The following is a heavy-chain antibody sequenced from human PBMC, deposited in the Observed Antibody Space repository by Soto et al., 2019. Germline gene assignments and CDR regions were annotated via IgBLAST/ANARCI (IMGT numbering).Heavy chain of an antibody. CDR3: AAGGYGYSGYDYPYSGSYQGVLAFDI. Sequence: ASVKVSCKASGFTFTSSAVQWVRQARGQRLEWIGWIVVGSGNTNYAQKFQERVTITRDMSTSTAYMELSSLRSEDTAVYYCAAGGYGYSGYDYPYSGSYQGVLAFDIWG. J-gene: IGHJ3*02. CDR1: GFTFTSSA. V-gene: IGHV1-58*01. CDR2: IVVGSGNT. D-gene: IGHD5-12*01.